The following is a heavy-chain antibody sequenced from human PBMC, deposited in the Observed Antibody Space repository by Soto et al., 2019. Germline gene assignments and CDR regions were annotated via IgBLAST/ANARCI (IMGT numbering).Heavy chain of an antibody. CDR2: MNPNRGNT. Sequence: QVQLVQSGAEVKKPEASVKVSCKASGYTFTSYDINWVRQATGQGLEWMGWMNPNRGNTGYAQKLQGRVTMARNFSISTAYRELSSLRSEDPAVYYCARVSQYYEILSGYSNDAFDFWGQGTMVTVSS. D-gene: IGHD3-9*01. CDR3: ARVSQYYEILSGYSNDAFDF. J-gene: IGHJ3*01. CDR1: GYTFTSYD. V-gene: IGHV1-8*01.